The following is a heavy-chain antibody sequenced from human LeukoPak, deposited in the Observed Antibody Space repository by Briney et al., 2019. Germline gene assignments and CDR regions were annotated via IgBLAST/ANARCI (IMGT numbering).Heavy chain of an antibody. CDR1: GFNVSRNY. CDR2: ISSSTSYT. V-gene: IGHV3-11*06. CDR3: AREGCSGGTCYFPYYYYYYGMDV. D-gene: IGHD2-15*01. Sequence: GGSLRLSCAASGFNVSRNYMSWIRQAPGKGLEWVSYISSSTSYTDYADSVKGRFTISRDNAKNSLYLQMNSLRAEDTAVYYCAREGCSGGTCYFPYYYYYYGMDVWGQGTTVTVSS. J-gene: IGHJ6*02.